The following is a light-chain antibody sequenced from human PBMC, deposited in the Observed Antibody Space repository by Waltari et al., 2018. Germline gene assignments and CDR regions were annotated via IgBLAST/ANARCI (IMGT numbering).Light chain of an antibody. CDR1: SGSVSTSYS. Sequence: QTVVTQEPSFSVSPVGTVTLTCGLSSGSVSTSYSPSWYQQTPGQAPRTLIYSTTTRSSGVPDRFSGSILGNKAALTITGAQADDESDYYCVLYMGSGISVFGGGTKLTVL. J-gene: IGLJ3*02. CDR3: VLYMGSGISV. CDR2: STT. V-gene: IGLV8-61*01.